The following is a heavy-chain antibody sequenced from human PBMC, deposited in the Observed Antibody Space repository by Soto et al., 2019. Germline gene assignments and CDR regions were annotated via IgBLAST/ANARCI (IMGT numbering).Heavy chain of an antibody. D-gene: IGHD6-13*01. CDR1: GSTFSSYA. J-gene: IGHJ5*02. V-gene: IGHV3-23*01. CDR3: AKVGDGYSSSWYGYNWLDP. Sequence: GGSLRLSCAASGSTFSSYAMSWVRQAPGKGLEWVSAISGSGGSTYYADSVKGRFTISRDNSKNTLYLQMNSLRAEDTAVYYCAKVGDGYSSSWYGYNWLDPWGQGTLVTVSS. CDR2: ISGSGGST.